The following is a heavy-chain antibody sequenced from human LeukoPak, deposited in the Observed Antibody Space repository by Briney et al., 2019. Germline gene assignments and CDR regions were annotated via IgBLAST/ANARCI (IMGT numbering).Heavy chain of an antibody. CDR3: ARGRRRSSGWSFDS. CDR1: GGSFSGYY. V-gene: IGHV4-34*01. D-gene: IGHD6-19*01. Sequence: PSETLSLTCAVYGGSFSGYYWSWIRQPPGKGLEWIGEINHSGSTNYNPSLKSRVTISGDTSKNQFSLNLSSVTAADTAVYYCARGRRRSSGWSFDSWGQGTLVTVSS. CDR2: INHSGST. J-gene: IGHJ4*02.